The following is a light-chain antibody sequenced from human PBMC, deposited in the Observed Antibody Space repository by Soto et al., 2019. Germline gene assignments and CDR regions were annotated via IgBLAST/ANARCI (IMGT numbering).Light chain of an antibody. Sequence: DIQMTQSPSTLSASVGDRVTITCRASQSISSWLAWYQQKPGKATKLLMYKASSLESGVPSRISGSRSGTEFTLTISSLQPDDFAAYYCQQYNSYSLTFGGGTKVEIK. CDR1: QSISSW. CDR2: KAS. V-gene: IGKV1-5*03. CDR3: QQYNSYSLT. J-gene: IGKJ4*01.